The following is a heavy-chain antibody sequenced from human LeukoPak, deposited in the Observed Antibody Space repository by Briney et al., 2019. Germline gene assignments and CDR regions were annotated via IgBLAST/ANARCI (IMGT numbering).Heavy chain of an antibody. D-gene: IGHD3-3*01. Sequence: GGSLRLSCAASGFTFSSYSMNWVRQAPGKGLEWVSSISSSSSYIYYADSVKGRFTISRDNAKNSLYLQMNSLRAEDTAVYYCARDHDFWSGYYTFDIWGXGTMVTVSS. J-gene: IGHJ3*02. CDR1: GFTFSSYS. V-gene: IGHV3-21*01. CDR3: ARDHDFWSGYYTFDI. CDR2: ISSSSSYI.